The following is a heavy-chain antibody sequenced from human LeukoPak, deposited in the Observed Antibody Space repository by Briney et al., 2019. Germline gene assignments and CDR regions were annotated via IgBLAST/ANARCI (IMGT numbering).Heavy chain of an antibody. V-gene: IGHV3-23*01. CDR1: GFIFTTYA. Sequence: GGSLRLSCAASGFIFTTYALSWVRQAPGKGLEWVSSISDSGGSTYYADFVKARFTISRDNSKNTVYLQMNNLRAEDTAIYYCAKDHEQWRAGYFDYWGQGTLVTFS. CDR3: AKDHEQWRAGYFDY. CDR2: ISDSGGST. D-gene: IGHD6-19*01. J-gene: IGHJ4*02.